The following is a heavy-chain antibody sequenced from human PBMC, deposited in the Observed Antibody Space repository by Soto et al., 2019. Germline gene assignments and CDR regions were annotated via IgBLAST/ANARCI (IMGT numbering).Heavy chain of an antibody. V-gene: IGHV4-4*02. J-gene: IGHJ4*02. Sequence: SETLSLTCAVSGGSISSSNWWSWVRQPPGKGLEWIGEIYHSGNTNYNPSLKSRVTMAVDKSRNQFSLKLSSVTAADTAVYYCARRWGEGRVDYWAQGTLVTVSS. CDR1: GGSISSSNW. CDR2: IYHSGNT. CDR3: ARRWGEGRVDY. D-gene: IGHD3-10*01.